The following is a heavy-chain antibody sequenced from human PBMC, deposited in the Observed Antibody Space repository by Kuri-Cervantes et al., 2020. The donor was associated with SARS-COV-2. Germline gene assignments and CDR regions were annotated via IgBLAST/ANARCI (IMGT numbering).Heavy chain of an antibody. D-gene: IGHD3-22*01. CDR1: GGSFSGYY. Sequence: SEALSLTCAVYGGSFSGYYWSWIRQPPGKGLEWIGEINHSGSTNYNPSLKSRVTISVDTSKNQFSLKLSSVTAADTAVYYCARGRNYYDSSGYFYYFDYWGQGTLVTVSS. CDR3: ARGRNYYDSSGYFYYFDY. J-gene: IGHJ4*02. CDR2: INHSGST. V-gene: IGHV4-34*01.